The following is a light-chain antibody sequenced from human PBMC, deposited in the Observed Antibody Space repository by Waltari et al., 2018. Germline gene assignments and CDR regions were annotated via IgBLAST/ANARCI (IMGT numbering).Light chain of an antibody. CDR3: HSRDSSSTRF. Sequence: SSELTQDPTVSVALGQTVRITCQGDSLRRYYPSWYQQRPGQAPILVFYGQSSRPSGIPDRFSGSISGNTASLTITGAQAEDEAGYYCHSRDSSSTRFFGGGTRLTV. J-gene: IGLJ2*01. V-gene: IGLV3-19*01. CDR1: SLRRYY. CDR2: GQS.